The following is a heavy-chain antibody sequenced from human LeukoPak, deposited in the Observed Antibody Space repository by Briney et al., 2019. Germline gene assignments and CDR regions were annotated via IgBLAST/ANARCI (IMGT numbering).Heavy chain of an antibody. V-gene: IGHV3-23*01. Sequence: PGGSLRLSCAASGFTFSSFAMSWVRQTPGKGLEWVSAISRSGGSTYYADSVKGRFTVSRDNSKNTLYLQMNSLRAEDTAVYYCAKERDSSGDFDYWGQGTLVTVSS. J-gene: IGHJ4*02. D-gene: IGHD6-19*01. CDR1: GFTFSSFA. CDR3: AKERDSSGDFDY. CDR2: ISRSGGST.